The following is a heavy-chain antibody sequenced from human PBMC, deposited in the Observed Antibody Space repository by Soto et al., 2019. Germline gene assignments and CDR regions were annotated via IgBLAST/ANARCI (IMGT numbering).Heavy chain of an antibody. CDR1: GYSFTSYW. D-gene: IGHD1-20*01. CDR3: ARLPDITGNPGYFDY. Sequence: GESLKISCKGSGYSFTSYWIGWVRQMPGKGLEWMGIIYPGDSDTRYSPSFQGQVTISADKSISTAYLQWSSLKASDTAMYYCARLPDITGNPGYFDYWGQGTLVTVSS. V-gene: IGHV5-51*01. CDR2: IYPGDSDT. J-gene: IGHJ4*02.